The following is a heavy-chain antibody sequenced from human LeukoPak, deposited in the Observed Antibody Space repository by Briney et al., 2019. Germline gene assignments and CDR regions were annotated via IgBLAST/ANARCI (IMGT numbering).Heavy chain of an antibody. CDR3: ARGGAARNLDY. CDR2: MNPKSTHT. CDR1: GYTFTSYD. J-gene: IGHJ4*02. Sequence: ASVKVSCKASGYTFTSYDINWVRQAPGQGLEWMGWMNPKSTHTGYAQKFQGRVIMTRDTSTSTVYMELSSLRSDDTAVYYCARGGAARNLDYWGQGTLVTVSS. D-gene: IGHD1-26*01. V-gene: IGHV1-8*01.